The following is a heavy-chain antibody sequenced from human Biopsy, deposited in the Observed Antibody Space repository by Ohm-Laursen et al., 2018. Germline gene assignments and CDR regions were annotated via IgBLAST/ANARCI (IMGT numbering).Heavy chain of an antibody. J-gene: IGHJ6*02. Sequence: SSVKVSCKAPTGTFNSYGIIWVRQAPGQGLEWMGRIIPILRTTAYAQTFLGRVTITADSPTSTVDMELTSLTSGDTAVYFCARELVVEHSFFYGMDVWGQGTTVTVSS. CDR1: TGTFNSYG. CDR3: ARELVVEHSFFYGMDV. D-gene: IGHD2-15*01. V-gene: IGHV1-69*11. CDR2: IIPILRTT.